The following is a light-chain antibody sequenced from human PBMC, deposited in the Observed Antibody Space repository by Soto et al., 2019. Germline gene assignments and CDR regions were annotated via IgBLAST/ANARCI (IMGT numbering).Light chain of an antibody. CDR2: GAS. CDR1: QSVSNI. V-gene: IGKV3-15*01. CDR3: QQYYNWPPWT. Sequence: EIVMTQSPATLSVSPGERATLSFRASQSVSNILAWYQQKPGQAPRLLIYGASTRATGIPARFSGSGSGTEFTLTISSLQSEDFAVYYCQQYYNWPPWTFGQGTKVDIK. J-gene: IGKJ1*01.